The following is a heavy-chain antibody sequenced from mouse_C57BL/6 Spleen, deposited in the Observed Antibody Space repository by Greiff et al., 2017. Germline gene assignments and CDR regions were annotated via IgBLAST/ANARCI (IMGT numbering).Heavy chain of an antibody. J-gene: IGHJ4*01. Sequence: VQGVESGAELVRPGSSVKLSCKASGYTFTSYWMDWVKQRPGQGLEWIGNIYPSDSETHYNQKFKDKATLTVDKSSSTAYMRLSSLTSEDSAVYYCARESLPGAMDYWGQGTSVTVSS. V-gene: IGHV1-61*01. CDR2: IYPSDSET. D-gene: IGHD6-5*01. CDR1: GYTFTSYW. CDR3: ARESLPGAMDY.